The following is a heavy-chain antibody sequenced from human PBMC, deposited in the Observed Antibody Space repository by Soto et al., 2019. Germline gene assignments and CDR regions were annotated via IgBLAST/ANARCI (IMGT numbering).Heavy chain of an antibody. CDR2: IYSGGST. CDR3: ARDQPNDSSGYHTNNAFDI. V-gene: IGHV3-53*01. D-gene: IGHD3-22*01. CDR1: GFTVSSNY. Sequence: GGSLRLSCAASGFTVSSNYMSWVRQAPGKGLEWVSVIYSGGSTYYADSVKGRFTISRDNSKNTLYLQMNSLRAEDTAVYYCARDQPNDSSGYHTNNAFDIWGQGTMVTVSS. J-gene: IGHJ3*02.